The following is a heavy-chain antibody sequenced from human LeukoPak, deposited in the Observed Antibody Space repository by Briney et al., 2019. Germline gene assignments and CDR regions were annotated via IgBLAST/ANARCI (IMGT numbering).Heavy chain of an antibody. CDR3: AKRGVVIRVILVGFHKEAYYFDS. CDR1: GITLSNYG. D-gene: IGHD3-22*01. J-gene: IGHJ4*02. CDR2: ISDSGGST. V-gene: IGHV3-23*01. Sequence: GGSLRLSCAVSGITLSNYGMSWVRQAPGKGLEWVAGISDSGGSTNYADSVKGRFTISRDSPKNTLYLQMTSLRAEDTAVYFCAKRGVVIRVILVGFHKEAYYFDSWGQGALVTVSS.